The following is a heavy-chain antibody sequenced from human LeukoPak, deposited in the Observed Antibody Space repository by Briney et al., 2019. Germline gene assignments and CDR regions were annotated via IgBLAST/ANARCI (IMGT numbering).Heavy chain of an antibody. Sequence: SVKVSCKASGGTFSSYAISWVRQAPGQGLEWMGGIIPIFGTANYAQKFQGRVTITADKSTSTAYMELSSLRSEDTAVYYCWTYYYDSSGYYSDYWGQGTLVTVSS. CDR3: WTYYYDSSGYYSDY. D-gene: IGHD3-22*01. CDR1: GGTFSSYA. J-gene: IGHJ4*02. CDR2: IIPIFGTA. V-gene: IGHV1-69*06.